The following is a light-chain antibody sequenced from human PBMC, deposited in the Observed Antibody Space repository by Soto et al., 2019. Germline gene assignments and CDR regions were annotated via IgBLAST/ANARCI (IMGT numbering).Light chain of an antibody. Sequence: QSVLTQPASVSGSPGQSITISCTGTSSDVGGYNYVSWYQQHPDKAPKLMIYDVSNRPSGVSNRFSGSKSGNTDSLTISGLQAEDEADYYCSSYTSSSIVVFGGGTKLTVL. V-gene: IGLV2-14*01. CDR2: DVS. CDR1: SSDVGGYNY. CDR3: SSYTSSSIVV. J-gene: IGLJ2*01.